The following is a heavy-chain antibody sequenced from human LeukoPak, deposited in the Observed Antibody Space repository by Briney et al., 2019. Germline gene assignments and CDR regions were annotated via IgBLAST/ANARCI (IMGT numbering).Heavy chain of an antibody. V-gene: IGHV1-18*01. CDR2: ISAYNGNT. Sequence: ASVKVSCKASGYTFTSYGISWVRQAPGRGLEWMGWISAYNGNTNYAQKLQGRVTMTTDTSTSTAYMELRSLRSDDTAVYYCASRALRYFDWLPNFDYWGQGTLVTVSS. CDR3: ASRALRYFDWLPNFDY. D-gene: IGHD3-9*01. J-gene: IGHJ4*02. CDR1: GYTFTSYG.